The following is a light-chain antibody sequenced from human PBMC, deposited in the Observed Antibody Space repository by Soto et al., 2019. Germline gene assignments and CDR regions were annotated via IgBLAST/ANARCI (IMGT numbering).Light chain of an antibody. J-gene: IGLJ1*01. Sequence: QSALTQPAFVSGSAGQSITISCTGTSSDVGGYNYVSWYQHPPDKAPKLMISEVSNRPSGVSNRFSGSKSGNTASLTISGLQAEDEADYYCSSYTSTSTRVFGTGTKVTVL. CDR1: SSDVGGYNY. CDR3: SSYTSTSTRV. CDR2: EVS. V-gene: IGLV2-14*01.